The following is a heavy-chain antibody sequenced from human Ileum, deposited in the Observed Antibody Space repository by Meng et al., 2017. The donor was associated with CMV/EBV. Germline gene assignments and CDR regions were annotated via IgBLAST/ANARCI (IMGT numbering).Heavy chain of an antibody. Sequence: LKDFAPPLVKPHQTPPLTSPFAGFSTSTNGRGVGWIRQPPRQALEWLALIYWDDDKHYRPSLKGRLAITTDSSKNHVVLIMTNMDPLDTATYYCVRRRGGGSGWTWFDSWGQGILVTVSS. V-gene: IGHV2-5*02. CDR2: IYWDDDK. D-gene: IGHD6-19*01. CDR1: GFSTSTNGRG. J-gene: IGHJ5*01. CDR3: VRRRGGGSGWTWFDS.